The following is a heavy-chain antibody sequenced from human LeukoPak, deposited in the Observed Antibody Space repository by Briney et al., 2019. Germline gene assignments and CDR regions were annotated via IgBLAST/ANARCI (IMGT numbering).Heavy chain of an antibody. V-gene: IGHV1-46*01. CDR2: SNPSGGST. D-gene: IGHD4-11*01. Sequence: ASVKVSCKASGDTFTTDYIHWVRQGPGQGPEWMGVSNPSGGSTTNAQKFQGRVTMTRDTSTSTVYMELSSLRSEDTAIYYCARDHPGIDYLGDAFDIWGQGTMVTVSS. J-gene: IGHJ3*02. CDR1: GDTFTTDY. CDR3: ARDHPGIDYLGDAFDI.